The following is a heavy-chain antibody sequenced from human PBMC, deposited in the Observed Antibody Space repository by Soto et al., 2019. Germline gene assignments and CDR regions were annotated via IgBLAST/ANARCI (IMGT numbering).Heavy chain of an antibody. J-gene: IGHJ4*02. V-gene: IGHV4-31*03. Sequence: QVQLQESGPGLVIPSQTLSLTCTVSGASISSGDYYWGWIRQHPRKGLEWIGYIYYSGLTYYSSSLESRLTISLDTSTNSFSLELHSVTAADTAFYYCARVSESTGNSDRRGFGPGFFDYWGRGTLVTVSS. CDR2: IYYSGLT. CDR1: GASISSGDYY. CDR3: ARVSESTGNSDRRGFGPGFFDY. D-gene: IGHD3-22*01.